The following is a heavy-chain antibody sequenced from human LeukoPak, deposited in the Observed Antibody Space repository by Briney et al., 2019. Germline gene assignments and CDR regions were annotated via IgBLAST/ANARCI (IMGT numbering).Heavy chain of an antibody. CDR2: INQSGGT. CDR1: GGSYSDYS. D-gene: IGHD3-22*01. J-gene: IGHJ4*02. CDR3: ARAYYYDSSGYYYSYYFDY. V-gene: IGHV4-34*01. Sequence: SETLSLTCAVYGGSYSDYSWTWIRQPPGKGLEWIGEINQSGGTNYNPSLKSRVTISVDTSKNQFSLKLSSVTAADTAVYYCARAYYYDSSGYYYSYYFDYWGQGTLVTVSS.